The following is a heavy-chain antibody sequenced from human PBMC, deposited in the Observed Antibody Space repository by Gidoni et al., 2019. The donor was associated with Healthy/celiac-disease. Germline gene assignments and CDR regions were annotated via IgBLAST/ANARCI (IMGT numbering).Heavy chain of an antibody. CDR2: MNPNSGNT. V-gene: IGHV1-8*01. J-gene: IGHJ4*02. Sequence: QVQLVQSGAEVTKPGASVKVSCKASGYTFTSYDINWVRQATGQGLEWLGWMNPNSGNTGYAQKVQGRVTMTRNTSISTAYMELSSLRSEDTAVYYCARAMFGELFPGDWGQGTLVTVSS. CDR3: ARAMFGELFPGD. D-gene: IGHD3-10*02. CDR1: GYTFTSYD.